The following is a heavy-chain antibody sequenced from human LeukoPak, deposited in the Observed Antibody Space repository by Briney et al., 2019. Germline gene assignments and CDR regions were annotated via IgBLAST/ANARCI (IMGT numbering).Heavy chain of an antibody. V-gene: IGHV3-23*01. CDR3: AKEAYYDSSGPVNWFDP. Sequence: GGSLRLSCAASGFTFSSYGMSWVRQAPGKGLEWVSAISGSGGSTYYADSVKGRFTISRDNSKNTLYLQMNSLRAEDTAVYYCAKEAYYDSSGPVNWFDPWGQGTLVTVSS. J-gene: IGHJ5*02. CDR1: GFTFSSYG. CDR2: ISGSGGST. D-gene: IGHD3-22*01.